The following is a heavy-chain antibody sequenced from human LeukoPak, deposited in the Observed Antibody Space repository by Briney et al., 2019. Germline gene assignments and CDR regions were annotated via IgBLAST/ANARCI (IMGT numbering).Heavy chain of an antibody. CDR3: ARQLGCCSSTSCYADKVDY. J-gene: IGHJ4*02. D-gene: IGHD2-2*01. CDR2: IYYSGST. V-gene: IGHV4-39*01. CDR1: GGSISSSSYY. Sequence: SETLSLTRTVSGGSISSSSYYWGWIRQPPGKGLEWIGSIYYSGSTYYNPSLKSRVTISVDTSKNQFSLKLSSVTAADTAVYYCARQLGCCSSTSCYADKVDYWGQGTLVTVSS.